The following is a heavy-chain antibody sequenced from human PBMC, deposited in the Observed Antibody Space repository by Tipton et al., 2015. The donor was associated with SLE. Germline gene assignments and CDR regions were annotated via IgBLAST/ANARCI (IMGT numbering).Heavy chain of an antibody. V-gene: IGHV4-38-2*02. CDR3: ARDLYDFWSGYTPSGAMDV. CDR2: IYHSGTT. Sequence: TLSLTCTVSGYSINNGFYRGWIRQPPGKGLEWIGIIYHSGTTYYNPSLKSRVTISVDTSKNQFSLRLSSVTAADTAMYYCARDLYDFWSGYTPSGAMDVWGKGTTVTVSS. CDR1: GYSINNGFY. D-gene: IGHD3-3*01. J-gene: IGHJ6*03.